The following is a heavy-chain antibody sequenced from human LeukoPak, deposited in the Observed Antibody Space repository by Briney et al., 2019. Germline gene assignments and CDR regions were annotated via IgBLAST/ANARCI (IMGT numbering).Heavy chain of an antibody. CDR2: ILYSGTT. J-gene: IGHJ4*02. CDR1: GGSISGSSSY. Sequence: SETLSLTCTVSGGSISGSSSYWGWIRQPPGEGLEWIGNILYSGTTYYNPSLKSRVTISVDTSKNQFSLKLSSVTAADTAVYYCAMGNYIDYWGQGTLVTVSS. CDR3: AMGNYIDY. D-gene: IGHD7-27*01. V-gene: IGHV4-39*01.